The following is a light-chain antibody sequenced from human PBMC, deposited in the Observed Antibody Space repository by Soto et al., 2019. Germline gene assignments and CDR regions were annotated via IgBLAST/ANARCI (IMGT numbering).Light chain of an antibody. V-gene: IGKV1-27*01. J-gene: IGKJ4*01. CDR2: AAS. CDR1: QDISNY. Sequence: DIQMTQSPSSLSASVGDRVTITCRASQDISNYLAWYQQTPGKVPKLLIYAASTLQSGVPSRFSGSGSGTDFTLTISSLQPEDVATYYCQKYNSARHTFGGGTKVEIK. CDR3: QKYNSARHT.